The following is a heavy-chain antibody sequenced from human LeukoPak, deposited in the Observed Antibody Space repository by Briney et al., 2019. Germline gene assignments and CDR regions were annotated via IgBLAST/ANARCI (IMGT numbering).Heavy chain of an antibody. J-gene: IGHJ4*02. V-gene: IGHV3-30*04. D-gene: IGHD3-9*01. CDR1: GFTFSSYA. Sequence: SGGSLRLSCAASGFTFSSYAMHWVRQAPGKGLEWVAVISYDGSNKYYADSVKGRFTISRDNSKNTLYLQMNSLRAEDTAVYYCAKDILTGSFDYWGQGTLVTVSS. CDR2: ISYDGSNK. CDR3: AKDILTGSFDY.